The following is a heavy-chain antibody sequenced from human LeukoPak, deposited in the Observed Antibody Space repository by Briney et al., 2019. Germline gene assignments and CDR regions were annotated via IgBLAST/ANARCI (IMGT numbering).Heavy chain of an antibody. D-gene: IGHD2-2*01. Sequence: SETLSLTCTVSGGSTSSYYWSWIRQPPGKGLEWIGYIYYSGSTNYNPSLKSRVTMSVDTSKNQFSLKLSSVTAADTAVYYCARSAGYQLLEGYYYYMDVWGKGTTVTVSS. V-gene: IGHV4-59*01. CDR2: IYYSGST. CDR1: GGSTSSYY. J-gene: IGHJ6*03. CDR3: ARSAGYQLLEGYYYYMDV.